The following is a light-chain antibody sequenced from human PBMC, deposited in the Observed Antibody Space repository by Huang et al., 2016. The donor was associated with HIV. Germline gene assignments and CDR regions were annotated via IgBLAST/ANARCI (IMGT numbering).Light chain of an antibody. J-gene: IGKJ1*01. CDR2: DAS. V-gene: IGKV3-15*01. CDR1: QNIING. CDR3: QQYNHWPPTT. Sequence: EVVMTPSPATLSMSPGEIASLSCRASQNIINGLAWYQQSPGQAPRLLIYDASTRATGIPARCSGSGSGTEFTLTISSLQSEDFAVYYCQQYNHWPPTTFGQGTTVDIK.